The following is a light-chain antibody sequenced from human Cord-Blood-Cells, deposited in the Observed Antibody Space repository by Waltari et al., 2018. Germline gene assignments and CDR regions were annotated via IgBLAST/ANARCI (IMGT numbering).Light chain of an antibody. Sequence: QSALTQPASVSGSPGQSITISCTGTSSDVGGYNYVSLYQQHPGKAPKRMIYDVSNRPSGVSNRFSGSKSGNTASLTISGLQAEDEADYYCSSYTSSSVVFGGGTKLTVL. CDR1: SSDVGGYNY. CDR2: DVS. J-gene: IGLJ2*01. V-gene: IGLV2-14*01. CDR3: SSYTSSSVV.